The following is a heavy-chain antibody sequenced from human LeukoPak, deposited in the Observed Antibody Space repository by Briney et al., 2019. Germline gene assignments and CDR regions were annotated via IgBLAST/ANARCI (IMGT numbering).Heavy chain of an antibody. CDR1: GGSISSSSYY. D-gene: IGHD3-22*01. J-gene: IGHJ4*02. CDR2: IYYSGTT. V-gene: IGHV4-39*07. Sequence: SETLSLTCTVSGGSISSSSYYWGWIRQPPGKGLEWIANIYYSGTTAYNPSLKSRVTISIDTSKNQFSLKLSSVTAADTAVYYCARDNSGYLDYWGQGTLVTVSS. CDR3: ARDNSGYLDY.